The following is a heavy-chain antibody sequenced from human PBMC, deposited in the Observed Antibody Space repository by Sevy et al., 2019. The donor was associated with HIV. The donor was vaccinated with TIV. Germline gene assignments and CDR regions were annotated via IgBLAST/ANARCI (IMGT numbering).Heavy chain of an antibody. V-gene: IGHV3-7*01. Sequence: GGSLRLSCAASGFSFSIYWMSWVRQAPGKGLEWVASTKEDGSERKYVDSVKGRFIISRDNAKKALYLQMNSLRAEDTAVYYCVRDFDKDDSGYSDWFDSWGQGTLVTVSS. J-gene: IGHJ5*01. CDR2: TKEDGSER. CDR1: GFSFSIYW. CDR3: VRDFDKDDSGYSDWFDS. D-gene: IGHD3-22*01.